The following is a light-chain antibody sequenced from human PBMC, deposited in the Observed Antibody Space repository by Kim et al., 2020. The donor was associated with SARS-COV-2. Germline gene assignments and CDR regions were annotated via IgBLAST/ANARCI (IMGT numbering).Light chain of an antibody. CDR1: KSISSN. J-gene: IGKJ5*01. V-gene: IGKV3-15*01. Sequence: EIVMTQSPSTLSLSPGESATLSCRASKSISSNLAWYQQKPGQAPRVLIYGASARATGIPARFSGSGSGTEFTLTISNLQSEEFAVYYCQQYAYSRAFGQGTRLEIK. CDR2: GAS. CDR3: QQYAYSRA.